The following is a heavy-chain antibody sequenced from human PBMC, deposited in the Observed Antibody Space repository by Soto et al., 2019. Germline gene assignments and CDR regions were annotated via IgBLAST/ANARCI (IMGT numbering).Heavy chain of an antibody. V-gene: IGHV4-59*01. D-gene: IGHD3-16*01. CDR1: GDSISTYY. CDR2: ISYSGGT. CDR3: ARESGGYLGDPDY. J-gene: IGHJ4*02. Sequence: SETLSLTCTVSGDSISTYYCSWIRQPPGKGLEWIGYISYSGGTNYNPSLKSRVTISVYTSKNRFSLKLSSVTAADTAVYYCARESGGYLGDPDYWGKGIMVTVSS.